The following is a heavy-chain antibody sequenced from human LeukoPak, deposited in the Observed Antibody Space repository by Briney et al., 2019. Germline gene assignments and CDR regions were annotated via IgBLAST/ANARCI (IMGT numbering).Heavy chain of an antibody. Sequence: GGSLRLSCAASGFTFSNHAMSWVRQAPGKGLQWVAVISGGGGTTEYADFVKGRFTISRDNSKNTLSLQLNSLSPADTAIYFCAKNVVVKRYIDFWGQGTLVTVSS. D-gene: IGHD2-15*01. V-gene: IGHV3-23*01. CDR2: ISGGGGTT. CDR1: GFTFSNHA. J-gene: IGHJ4*02. CDR3: AKNVVVKRYIDF.